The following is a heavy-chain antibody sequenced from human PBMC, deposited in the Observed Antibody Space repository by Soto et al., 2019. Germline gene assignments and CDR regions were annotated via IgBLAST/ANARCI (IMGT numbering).Heavy chain of an antibody. CDR1: GGTFDNFI. Sequence: QVQLVQSGAEVKEPGSSVRVSCKASGGTFDNFIMNWVRQTPGRGLEWMGGIVPMLGIPTYAEKFKGRVTTSATGSTTTMYMEVTSLRSEDTAIYTCAGNGTYTSSLSQYSGMDVWGQGTTVTVSS. J-gene: IGHJ6*02. CDR2: IVPMLGIP. CDR3: AGNGTYTSSLSQYSGMDV. D-gene: IGHD3-16*01. V-gene: IGHV1-69*10.